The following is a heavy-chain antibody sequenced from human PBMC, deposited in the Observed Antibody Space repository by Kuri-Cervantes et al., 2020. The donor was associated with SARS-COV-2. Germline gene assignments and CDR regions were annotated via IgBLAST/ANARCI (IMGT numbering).Heavy chain of an antibody. CDR3: ASGYSSGSHYYYYYMDV. J-gene: IGHJ6*03. CDR2: IIPIFGTA. D-gene: IGHD6-19*01. V-gene: IGHV1-69*05. CDR1: GGPFSSYA. Sequence: GRSLRLSCKASGGPFSSYAISWLRQAPGQGLEWMGGIIPIFGTANYAQKFQGRVTITTDESTSTAYMELSSLRSEDTAVYYCASGYSSGSHYYYYYMDVWGKGTTVTVSS.